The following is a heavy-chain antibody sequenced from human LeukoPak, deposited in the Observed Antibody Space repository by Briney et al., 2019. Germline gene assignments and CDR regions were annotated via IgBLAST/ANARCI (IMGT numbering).Heavy chain of an antibody. J-gene: IGHJ6*04. CDR3: AELGITMIGGV. D-gene: IGHD3-10*02. V-gene: IGHV3-23*01. CDR1: GFTFSRYA. CDR2: ISGSSGHST. Sequence: GGSLRLSCAVSGFTFSRYAMSWVRQAPGKGLEWVSSISGSSGHSTYYADSVQGRFTISRDNSKNTLYLQMNSLRAEDTAVYYCAELGITMIGGVWGKGTTVTISS.